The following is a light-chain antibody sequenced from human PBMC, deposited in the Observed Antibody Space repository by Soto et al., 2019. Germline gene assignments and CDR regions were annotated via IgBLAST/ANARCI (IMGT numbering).Light chain of an antibody. V-gene: IGKV3-20*01. Sequence: VLPQPPPTLSVSPGQRATLSSSTSHSINRNYFGWYQQKPGQAPRLLIFCTSTRATGIPDRFSGSGTGTDFSLTISRVEADDSAVYYCQHYGGSPRTFGQGTKVDIK. J-gene: IGKJ1*01. CDR2: CTS. CDR1: HSINRNY. CDR3: QHYGGSPRT.